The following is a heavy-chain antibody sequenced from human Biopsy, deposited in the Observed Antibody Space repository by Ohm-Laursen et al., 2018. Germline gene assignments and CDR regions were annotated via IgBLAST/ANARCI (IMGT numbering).Heavy chain of an antibody. CDR3: ARGSNEYGGLYFPH. D-gene: IGHD4-23*01. V-gene: IGHV4-59*11. J-gene: IGHJ1*01. CDR2: ISYTGYT. CDR1: GGSFTGHY. Sequence: LSLTCTVSGGSFTGHYWSWIRQPPGKGLEWIGHISYTGYTSYKSSLKSRVTISLDTSRKHFSLRLTSLAAADTAVYYCARGSNEYGGLYFPHWGQGTLVTVSS.